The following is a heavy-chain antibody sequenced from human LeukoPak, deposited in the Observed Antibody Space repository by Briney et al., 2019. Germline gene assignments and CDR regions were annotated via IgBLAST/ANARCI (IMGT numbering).Heavy chain of an antibody. CDR1: GGSISGSSYY. CDR2: IYYSGST. J-gene: IGHJ4*02. V-gene: IGHV4-39*07. D-gene: IGHD6-13*01. CDR3: ARVRIAAAGSSEFDY. Sequence: KSSETLSLTCTVSGGSISGSSYYWGWIRQPPGKGLEWIGSIYYSGSTNYNPSLKSRVTISVDTSKNQFSLKLSSVTAADTAVYYCARVRIAAAGSSEFDYWGQGTLVTVSS.